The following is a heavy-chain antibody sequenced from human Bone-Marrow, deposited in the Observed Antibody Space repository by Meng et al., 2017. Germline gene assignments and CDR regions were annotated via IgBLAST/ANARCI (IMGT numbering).Heavy chain of an antibody. D-gene: IGHD3-3*01. CDR2: IYSGGST. J-gene: IGHJ3*02. V-gene: IGHV3-53*01. CDR3: AKDHGYYDFWSGYYGDAFDI. CDR1: GFTVSSNY. Sequence: ETLSLTCAASGFTVSSNYMSWVRQAPGKGLEWVSVIYSGGSTYYADSVKGRFTISRDNSKNTLYLQMNSLRAEDTAVYYCAKDHGYYDFWSGYYGDAFDIWGQGTMVTVSS.